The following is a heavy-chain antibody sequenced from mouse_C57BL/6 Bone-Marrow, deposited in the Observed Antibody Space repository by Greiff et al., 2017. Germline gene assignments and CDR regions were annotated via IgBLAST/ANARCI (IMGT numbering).Heavy chain of an antibody. CDR3: ASGHDGYWGFAY. D-gene: IGHD2-3*01. V-gene: IGHV1-69*01. CDR2: IDPSDSYT. CDR1: GYTFTSYW. Sequence: VQLQQPGAELVMPGASVKLSCKASGYTFTSYWMHWVKQRPGQGLEWIGEIDPSDSYTNYNQKFKGKSTLTVDKSSSAAYMQLSSLTSEDSAVYDCASGHDGYWGFAYWGQGTLVTVSA. J-gene: IGHJ3*01.